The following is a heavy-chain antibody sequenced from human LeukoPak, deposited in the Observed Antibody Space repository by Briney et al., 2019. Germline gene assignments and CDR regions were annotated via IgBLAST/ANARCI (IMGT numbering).Heavy chain of an antibody. CDR3: ARDGGSSGYLYSDT. V-gene: IGHV1-69*01. CDR2: IIPIFGTA. CDR1: GGTFSSYV. J-gene: IGHJ4*02. Sequence: SVKVSCKGTGGTFSSYVSSWLRQAPGQGLEWMGGIIPIFGTANYAQKFQGRVTTTADESTSTAYMELSSLRSEDTAVYYCARDGGSSGYLYSDTWGQGTLVTVSS. D-gene: IGHD3-22*01.